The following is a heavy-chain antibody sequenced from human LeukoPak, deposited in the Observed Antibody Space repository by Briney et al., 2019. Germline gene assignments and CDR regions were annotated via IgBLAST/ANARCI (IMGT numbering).Heavy chain of an antibody. V-gene: IGHV1-2*02. Sequence: GASVKVSCKASGYTFTGYYIHWVRQAPGQGLEWMGWMNPNSGGTNYAQKFRGRVTMTRDTSVSTAYMELSRLTSDDTAVYYCARVRAGDRGNYFDYWGQGTLVTVSS. D-gene: IGHD7-27*01. CDR1: GYTFTGYY. J-gene: IGHJ4*02. CDR2: MNPNSGGT. CDR3: ARVRAGDRGNYFDY.